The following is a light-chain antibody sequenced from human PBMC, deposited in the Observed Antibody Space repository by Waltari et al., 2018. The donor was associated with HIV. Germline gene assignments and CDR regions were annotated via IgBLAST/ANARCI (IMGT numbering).Light chain of an antibody. CDR3: SLYMGGGIWV. J-gene: IGLJ3*02. CDR1: SGSFSASYC. V-gene: IGLV8-61*01. Sequence: QTVVTQEPSFSVSPGGTVTLTCGLSSGSFSASYCPSWYQQTPGQAPRTLIYSTNTRSSGVPDRFSGSILGNKAALTITGAQADDESVYYCSLYMGGGIWVFGGGTKLTVL. CDR2: STN.